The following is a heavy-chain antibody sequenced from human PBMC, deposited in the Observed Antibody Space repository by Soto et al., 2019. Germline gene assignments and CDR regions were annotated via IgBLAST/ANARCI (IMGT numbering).Heavy chain of an antibody. J-gene: IGHJ4*02. CDR1: GFTFSSYG. V-gene: IGHV3-30*18. D-gene: IGHD2-15*01. Sequence: QVQLVESGGSVVQPGRSLRLSCAASGFTFSSYGTHWVCQAPGKGLEWVAVISYDGSNKYYADSVKGRFTISRDNSKNTLYLQMNSLREEDTAVYYCAKVPLPGYCSGGSCYSFDYWGQGTLVTVSS. CDR3: AKVPLPGYCSGGSCYSFDY. CDR2: ISYDGSNK.